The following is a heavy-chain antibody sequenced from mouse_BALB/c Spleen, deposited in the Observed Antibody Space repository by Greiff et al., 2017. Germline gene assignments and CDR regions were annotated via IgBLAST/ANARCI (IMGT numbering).Heavy chain of an antibody. CDR1: GFTFSSYA. CDR2: ISSGGST. D-gene: IGHD1-1*01. CDR3: ARVVAPAMDY. J-gene: IGHJ4*01. V-gene: IGHV5-6-5*01. Sequence: EVHLVESGGGLVKPGGSLKLSCAASGFTFSSYAMSWVRQTPEKRLEWVASISSGGSTYYPDSVKGRFTISRDNARNILYLQMSSLRSEDTAMYYCARVVAPAMDYWGQGTSVTVSS.